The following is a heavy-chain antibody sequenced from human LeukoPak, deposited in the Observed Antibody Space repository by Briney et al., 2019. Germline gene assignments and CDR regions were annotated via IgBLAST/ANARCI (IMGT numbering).Heavy chain of an antibody. CDR3: ARENYGDYDAFDM. D-gene: IGHD4-17*01. CDR2: ISSTGNYI. Sequence: PGGSLRLSCAASGFTFSSSGMNWVRQAPGKGLEWVSSISSTGNYIYYTESMKGRFTISRDNAKNSLFLQMNSLRAEDTAVYYCARENYGDYDAFDMWGQGTMVTVSS. J-gene: IGHJ3*02. CDR1: GFTFSSSG. V-gene: IGHV3-21*06.